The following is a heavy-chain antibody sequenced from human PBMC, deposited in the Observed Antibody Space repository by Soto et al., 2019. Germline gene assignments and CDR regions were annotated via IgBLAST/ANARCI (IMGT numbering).Heavy chain of an antibody. CDR2: MSYDGGSQ. D-gene: IGHD2-15*01. CDR1: GFTFGRYV. Sequence: QVQLVESGGGVVQPGRSLRLSCAASGFTFGRYVMHWVRQAPGKGLEWVAAMSYDGGSQYYTDSVKGRFTISRDNSKNTLYLQMSSLRPEDTATYYCARVLVEVTINSAFDFWGQGTIVTVSS. CDR3: ARVLVEVTINSAFDF. V-gene: IGHV3-30-3*01. J-gene: IGHJ3*01.